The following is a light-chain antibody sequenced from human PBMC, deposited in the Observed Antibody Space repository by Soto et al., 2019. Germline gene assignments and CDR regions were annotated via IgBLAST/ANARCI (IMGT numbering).Light chain of an antibody. Sequence: GGRVSITCRASQGISNWLAWYQQKPGRAPKLLIYAASSLRSGVSSRFSGSGSGTDFTLTISSLQPEDFATYYCQQGNSFPFTFGPGTKVDIK. J-gene: IGKJ3*01. V-gene: IGKV1D-12*01. CDR1: QGISNW. CDR2: AAS. CDR3: QQGNSFPFT.